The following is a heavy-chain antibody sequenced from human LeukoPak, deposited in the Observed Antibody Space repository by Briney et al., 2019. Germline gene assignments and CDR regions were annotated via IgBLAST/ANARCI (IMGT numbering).Heavy chain of an antibody. CDR2: IYTSGST. CDR1: GGSISSGSYY. J-gene: IGHJ4*02. V-gene: IGHV4-61*02. Sequence: SETLSLTCTVSGGSISSGSYYWSWIRQPAGKGLEWIGRIYTSGSTNYNPSLKSRVTISVDTSKNQFSLKLSSVTAADTAVYYRARSDYYYDSSGYYFYDYWGQGTLVTVPS. CDR3: ARSDYYYDSSGYYFYDY. D-gene: IGHD3-22*01.